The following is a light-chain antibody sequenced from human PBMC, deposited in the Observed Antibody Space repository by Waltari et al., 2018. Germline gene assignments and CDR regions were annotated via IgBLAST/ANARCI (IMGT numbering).Light chain of an antibody. CDR3: QQYYSSLPYT. V-gene: IGKV4-1*01. Sequence: DIVMTQSPDSLAVSLGERATINCKSSQSVLYSSNNKNYLAWYQQKPGQPPKLLIYWASTRESGFPDRFSGSGSETDFTLTISSLQAEDVAVYYCQQYYSSLPYTFGQGTKLEIK. J-gene: IGKJ2*01. CDR1: QSVLYSSNNKNY. CDR2: WAS.